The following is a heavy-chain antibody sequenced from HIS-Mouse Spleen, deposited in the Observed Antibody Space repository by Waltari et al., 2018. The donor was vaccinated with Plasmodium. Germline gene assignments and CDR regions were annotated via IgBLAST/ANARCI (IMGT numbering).Heavy chain of an antibody. CDR1: GFPFISDW. J-gene: IGHJ2*01. CDR3: ASSWYWYFDL. D-gene: IGHD6-13*01. Sequence: EVQLVESGGGLVQPGGSLRLSCAASGFPFISDWMGWGGQAPGKGLEGGANIKQDGSEKYYVDSVKGRFTISRDNAKNSLYLQMNSLRAEDTAVYYCASSWYWYFDLWGRGTLVTVSS. V-gene: IGHV3-7*01. CDR2: IKQDGSEK.